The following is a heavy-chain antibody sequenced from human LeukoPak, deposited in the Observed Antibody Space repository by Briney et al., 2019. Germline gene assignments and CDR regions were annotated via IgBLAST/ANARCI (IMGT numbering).Heavy chain of an antibody. Sequence: GGSLRLSCAASGFTFSAYYMSWFRQAPGKGLEWVSYISSGGTTIYYADSVRGRFTISRDNSKNTLYLQMNSLRAEDTAVYYCAKGTSSGWDLDAFDIWGQGTMVTVSS. CDR1: GFTFSAYY. CDR3: AKGTSSGWDLDAFDI. D-gene: IGHD6-19*01. J-gene: IGHJ3*02. CDR2: ISSGGTTI. V-gene: IGHV3-11*01.